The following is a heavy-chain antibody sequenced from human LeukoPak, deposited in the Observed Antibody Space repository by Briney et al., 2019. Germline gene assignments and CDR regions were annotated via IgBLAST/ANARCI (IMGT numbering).Heavy chain of an antibody. CDR2: TYYSGST. CDR1: GGSISSSSYY. Sequence: SETLSLTCTVSGGSISSSSYYWGWIRQPPGKGLEWIGSTYYSGSTYYDPSLKSRVTISVDTSKNQFSLKLSSVTAADTAVYYCARYGGIWSGYYRPLNWFDPWGQGTLVTVSS. CDR3: ARYGGIWSGYYRPLNWFDP. D-gene: IGHD3-3*01. V-gene: IGHV4-39*01. J-gene: IGHJ5*02.